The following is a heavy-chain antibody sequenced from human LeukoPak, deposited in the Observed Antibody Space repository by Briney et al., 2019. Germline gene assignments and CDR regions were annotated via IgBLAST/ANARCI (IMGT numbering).Heavy chain of an antibody. CDR3: ARDLTSRFGGARDWFDP. V-gene: IGHV3-21*01. CDR2: ISSSSSYI. J-gene: IGHJ5*02. Sequence: GGSLRLSCAASGFTFSSYSMNWVRQAPGKGLEWVSSISSSSSYIYYADSVKGRFTISRDDAKKSLYLQMNSLRAEDTAVYYCARDLTSRFGGARDWFDPWGQGTLVTVSS. D-gene: IGHD3-16*01. CDR1: GFTFSSYS.